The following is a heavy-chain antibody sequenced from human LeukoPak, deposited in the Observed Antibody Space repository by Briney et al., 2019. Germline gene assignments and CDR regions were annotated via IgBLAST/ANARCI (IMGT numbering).Heavy chain of an antibody. V-gene: IGHV5-51*01. D-gene: IGHD4-17*01. CDR3: ARPPSFYGAFDY. CDR2: IYPGDSDT. CDR1: GYSFTTNW. J-gene: IGHJ4*02. Sequence: GESLKISCKASGYSFTTNWIGWVRQMPGKGLEWMGVIYPGDSDTRYSPSFQGQVTISADKSISTAYLQWSSLKASDTAMYYCARPPSFYGAFDYWGQGTLVTVSS.